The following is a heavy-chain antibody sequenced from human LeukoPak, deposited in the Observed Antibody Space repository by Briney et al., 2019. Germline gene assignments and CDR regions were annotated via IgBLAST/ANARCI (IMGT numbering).Heavy chain of an antibody. D-gene: IGHD3-10*01. CDR2: IWNDGSNK. CDR1: GFTVSSSY. V-gene: IGHV3-33*08. CDR3: ARASGPFDY. Sequence: GGSLRLSCAASGFTVSSSYMSWVRQAPGKGLEWVAVIWNDGSNKYYADSVKGRFTISRDNSKNTLYLQMNSLRAEDTAVYSCARASGPFDYWGQGTLVTVSS. J-gene: IGHJ4*02.